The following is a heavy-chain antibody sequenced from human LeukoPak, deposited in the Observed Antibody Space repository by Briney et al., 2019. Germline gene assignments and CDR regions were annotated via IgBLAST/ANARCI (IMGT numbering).Heavy chain of an antibody. J-gene: IGHJ4*02. CDR3: ATLSGDSHGYDY. D-gene: IGHD5-18*01. CDR2: ILHDGSNK. CDR1: GFTFSSFG. Sequence: GRSLRLSCTASGFTFSSFGMHWVRQAPGKGLEWVAVILHDGSNKQYADSVKGRFTISRDNSKNTLYLQINSLRAEDTAVYYCATLSGDSHGYDYWGLGTLVTVSS. V-gene: IGHV3-30*03.